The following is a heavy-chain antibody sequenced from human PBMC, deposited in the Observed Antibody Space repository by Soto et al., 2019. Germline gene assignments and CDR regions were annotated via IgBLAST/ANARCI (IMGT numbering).Heavy chain of an antibody. J-gene: IGHJ6*02. CDR1: GFTFSSYA. V-gene: IGHV3-23*01. CDR2: LSGSGVST. CDR3: AKGGGSKDYYDTSGYYLYYYYAMDV. D-gene: IGHD3-22*01. Sequence: EVQLLESGGGLVQPGGSLRLSCAAYGFTFSSYAMTWVRQAPGKGQEWVSALSGSGVSTYYADSVKGRFTISRDNSKNTLYLQMNSLRAEDTAVYYCAKGGGSKDYYDTSGYYLYYYYAMDVWGQGTTVTVSS.